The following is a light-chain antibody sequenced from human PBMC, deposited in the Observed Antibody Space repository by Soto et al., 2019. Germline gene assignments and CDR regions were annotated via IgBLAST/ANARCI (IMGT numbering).Light chain of an antibody. V-gene: IGLV3-21*02. CDR3: QVWDSTSDHYV. CDR1: NIGSRS. J-gene: IGLJ1*01. CDR2: DDR. Sequence: SYELTQPPSVSVAPGQTASITCGGNNIGSRSVHWYQQKPGQAPVLVVYDDRDRPSGIPVRFAGSNSGNTATLTISRVEAGDEADYYCQVWDSTSDHYVFGTATKLTVL.